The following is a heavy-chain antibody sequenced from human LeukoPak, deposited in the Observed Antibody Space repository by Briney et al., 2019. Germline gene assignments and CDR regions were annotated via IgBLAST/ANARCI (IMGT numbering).Heavy chain of an antibody. J-gene: IGHJ4*02. CDR3: ARVKGGIAAAGNYFDY. CDR2: IRYDGSNK. CDR1: GFTFSSYG. V-gene: IGHV3-30*02. D-gene: IGHD6-13*01. Sequence: GGSLRLSCAASGFTFSSYGMHWVRQAPGKGLEWVAFIRYDGSNKYYADSVKGRFTISRDNSKNTLYLQMNSLRAEDTAVYYCARVKGGIAAAGNYFDYWGQGTLVTVSS.